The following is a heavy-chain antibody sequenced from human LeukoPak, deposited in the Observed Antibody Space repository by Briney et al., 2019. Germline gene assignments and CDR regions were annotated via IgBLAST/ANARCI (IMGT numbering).Heavy chain of an antibody. Sequence: GGSLRLSCAASGFTFSSYSMNWVRQAPGKGLEWVSHITASGTAMFYADSVKGRFTISRDNAKNSLYLQMNSLRAEGTAVYYCARVRPTGGYYFDYWGQGTLVTVSS. CDR2: ITASGTAM. CDR1: GFTFSSYS. CDR3: ARVRPTGGYYFDY. D-gene: IGHD7-27*01. J-gene: IGHJ4*02. V-gene: IGHV3-48*04.